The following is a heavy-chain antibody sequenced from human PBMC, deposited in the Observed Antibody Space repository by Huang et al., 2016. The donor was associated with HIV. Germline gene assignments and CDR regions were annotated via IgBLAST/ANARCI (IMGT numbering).Heavy chain of an antibody. J-gene: IGHJ3*02. Sequence: EVQLVQSGAVVKKPGESLKISCKGSGYTFNGYWIGWVRQMPGKGREWMGIIYPGDSDTTDSPSFQGQGTISADKSISTAYLQWSGLKALDTAMYYCARQGVGDFVVEPTGLGAFDIWGQGTMVTVSS. CDR3: ARQGVGDFVVEPTGLGAFDI. CDR2: IYPGDSDT. D-gene: IGHD2-2*01. V-gene: IGHV5-51*01. CDR1: GYTFNGYW.